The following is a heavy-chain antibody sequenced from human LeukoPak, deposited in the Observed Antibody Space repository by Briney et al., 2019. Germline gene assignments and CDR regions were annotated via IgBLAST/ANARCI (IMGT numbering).Heavy chain of an antibody. V-gene: IGHV3-7*03. CDR1: GFIFSSYW. J-gene: IGHJ6*04. CDR3: ASLWFGESNYYYGVDV. CDR2: IKQDGSEK. D-gene: IGHD3-10*01. Sequence: PGGSLRLSCAASGFIFSSYWMSWVRQAPGKGLEWVANIKQDGSEKYYVDSVKGRFTISRDNAKNSLYLQMNSLRAEDTAVYYCASLWFGESNYYYGVDVWGKGPRSPSP.